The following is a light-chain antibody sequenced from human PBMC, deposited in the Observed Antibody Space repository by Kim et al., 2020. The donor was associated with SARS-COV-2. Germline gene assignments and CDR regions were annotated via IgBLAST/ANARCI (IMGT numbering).Light chain of an antibody. V-gene: IGLV1-44*01. CDR1: SSNIGINV. CDR2: DSN. Sequence: QSVLTQPPSASGTPGQRVTISCSGSSSNIGINVVNWYQQLPGTAPKLLIYDSNQRPLGVPDRFSGSKSGTSASLAISGLQFEDEADYFCATWDDSLTGFVLGTGTKVTVL. CDR3: ATWDDSLTGFV. J-gene: IGLJ1*01.